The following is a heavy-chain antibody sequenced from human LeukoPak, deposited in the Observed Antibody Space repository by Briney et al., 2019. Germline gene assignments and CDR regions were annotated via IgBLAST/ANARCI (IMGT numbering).Heavy chain of an antibody. D-gene: IGHD2-8*01. J-gene: IGHJ5*02. CDR3: AETNTQDWFDP. CDR2: IYHSGET. Sequence: SETLSLTCRVSGGSISSSSYYWGWIRQPPGKGLEWIASIYHSGETFYNPSLESRVAISVDTSNNEVFLDLYSVTAADTAMYYCAETNTQDWFDPWGRGTLVTVSS. CDR1: GGSISSSSYY. V-gene: IGHV4-39*07.